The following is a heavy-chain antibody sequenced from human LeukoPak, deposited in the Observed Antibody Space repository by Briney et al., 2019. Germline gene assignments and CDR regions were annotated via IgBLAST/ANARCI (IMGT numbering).Heavy chain of an antibody. J-gene: IGHJ4*02. V-gene: IGHV3-11*01. Sequence: AGGSLRLSCAASGFTLSHYYMTWIRQAPGKGLEWLSCISSSGDTIYYADSGKDRFTVSRENAENSLYLQMNRLRAEDTAMYYCARQGSEIDYWGQGTLVTVSS. CDR3: ARQGSEIDY. CDR1: GFTLSHYY. CDR2: ISSSGDTI.